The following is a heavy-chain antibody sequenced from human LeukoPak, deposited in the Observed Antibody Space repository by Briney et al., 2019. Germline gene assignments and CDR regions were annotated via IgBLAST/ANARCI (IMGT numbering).Heavy chain of an antibody. D-gene: IGHD2-2*01. Sequence: SETLSLTCTVSGGSISSHYWSWIRQPPGKGLEWIGYIYYSGSTNYNPSLKSRVTISVDTSKNQFSLKLSSVTAADTAVYYCARVNCSSTSCYWHYWGQGTLVTVSS. J-gene: IGHJ4*02. V-gene: IGHV4-59*11. CDR3: ARVNCSSTSCYWHY. CDR1: GGSISSHY. CDR2: IYYSGST.